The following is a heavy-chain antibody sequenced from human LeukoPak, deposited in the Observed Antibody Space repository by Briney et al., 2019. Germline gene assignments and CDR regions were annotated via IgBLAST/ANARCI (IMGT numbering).Heavy chain of an antibody. CDR1: RFTFRNYA. J-gene: IGHJ3*02. CDR2: ISGTADSK. CDR3: AKADATIGGAFDT. V-gene: IGHV3-23*01. D-gene: IGHD3-16*01. Sequence: PGGSLRLSCAASRFTFRNYAMSWVHQAPGGGLEWLSLISGTADSKYYADSVKGRFTISRDNPRSTLYLEMKSLRAEDTAVYYCAKADATIGGAFDTWGQGTMVIVSS.